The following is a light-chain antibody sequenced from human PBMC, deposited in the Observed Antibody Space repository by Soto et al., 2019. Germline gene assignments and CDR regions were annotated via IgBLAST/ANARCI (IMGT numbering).Light chain of an antibody. Sequence: EIVLTQFPATLSLSPGERATLSCRASQSVNNYLAWYQQKPGQVPRLLIYDASNRATGIPARFSGSGSGTDFTLTISSLEPEDFELYYCQQRSNWPRTFGQGTKVDIK. J-gene: IGKJ1*01. V-gene: IGKV3-11*01. CDR3: QQRSNWPRT. CDR1: QSVNNY. CDR2: DAS.